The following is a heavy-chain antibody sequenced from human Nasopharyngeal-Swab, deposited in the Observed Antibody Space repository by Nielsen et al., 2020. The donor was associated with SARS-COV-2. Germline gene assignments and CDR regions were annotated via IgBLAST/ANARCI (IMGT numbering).Heavy chain of an antibody. V-gene: IGHV1-2*06. Sequence: ASVKVSCKASGGTFSSYAISWVRQAPGQGLEWMGRINPNSGGTNYAQKFQGRVTMTRDTSISTAYMELSRLRSDDTAVYYCARDLSSGWYSGSGWYFDLWGRGTLVTVSS. CDR3: ARDLSSGWYSGSGWYFDL. D-gene: IGHD6-19*01. J-gene: IGHJ2*01. CDR2: INPNSGGT. CDR1: GGTFSSYA.